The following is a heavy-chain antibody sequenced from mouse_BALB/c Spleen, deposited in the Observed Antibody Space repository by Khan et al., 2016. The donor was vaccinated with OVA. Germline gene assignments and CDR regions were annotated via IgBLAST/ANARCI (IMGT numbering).Heavy chain of an antibody. J-gene: IGHJ4*01. V-gene: IGHV2-6-1*01. CDR1: GFSLTNYG. CDR2: IWNDGNT. D-gene: IGHD2-10*01. CDR3: ARQPYYHYNIMDY. Sequence: QVQLKESGPGLAAPSQSLSITCTISGFSLTNYGVHWVRQSPGKGLEWLAVIWNDGNTNYNSALKSRLTITKDNSQGQVFLKMNSLQTDDTAIYFCARQPYYHYNIMDYWGQGTSVTVSS.